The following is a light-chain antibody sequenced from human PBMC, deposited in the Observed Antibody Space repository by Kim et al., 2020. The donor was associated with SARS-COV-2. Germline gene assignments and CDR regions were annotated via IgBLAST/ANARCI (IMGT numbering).Light chain of an antibody. CDR2: GAS. J-gene: IGKJ3*01. Sequence: SPGESATLSCRASQSVGRNVAWYQQKPGQAPRLVIYGASTRATGIPARFSGSGYGTEFTLPISSLQSEDFAVYYCQQYNNWPPLTFGPGTKVDIK. V-gene: IGKV3-15*01. CDR1: QSVGRN. CDR3: QQYNNWPPLT.